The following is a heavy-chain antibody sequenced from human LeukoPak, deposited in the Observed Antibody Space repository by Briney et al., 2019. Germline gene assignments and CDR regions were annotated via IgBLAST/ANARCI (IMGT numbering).Heavy chain of an antibody. CDR2: IYPGDSDT. D-gene: IGHD1-7*01. J-gene: IGHJ4*02. Sequence: GESLKISCKVSGYSFPSYWIGWVRQMPGKGLEWMGIIYPGDSDTRYSPSFQGQVAISADKSISTAYLQWSSLKASDTAMYYCARRVGITGTSHYFDYWGQGTLVTVSS. CDR1: GYSFPSYW. V-gene: IGHV5-51*01. CDR3: ARRVGITGTSHYFDY.